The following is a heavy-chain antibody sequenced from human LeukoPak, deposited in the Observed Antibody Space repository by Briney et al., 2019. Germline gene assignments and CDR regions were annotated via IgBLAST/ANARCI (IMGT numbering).Heavy chain of an antibody. CDR2: IKQVGGEK. J-gene: IGHJ6*04. V-gene: IGHV3-7*02. D-gene: IGHD3-3*01. CDR1: EVTFSTYW. CDR3: ARRAANYYFWCGYNV. Sequence: PGGSLRLSCAASEVTFSTYWMSWVRQAPGKGLEWVARIKQVGGEKYYVHSLKGRFTISRDNAKNSVDLQKNSVRAEDMAVYYCARRAANYYFWCGYNVWGKGTTVTVSS.